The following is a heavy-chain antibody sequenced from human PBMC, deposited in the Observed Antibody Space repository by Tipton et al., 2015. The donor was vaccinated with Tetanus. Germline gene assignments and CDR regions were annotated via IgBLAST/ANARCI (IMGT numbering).Heavy chain of an antibody. J-gene: IGHJ4*02. Sequence: SLRLSCAASGFSFSRDPMSWVRQAPGKGLEWISYISASSGTIFYADSVKGRFTISRDNARNSLYLQMNSLRAEDTAVYYCARVRGYCSSTTCSGIDYWGQGTLVTVSS. CDR2: ISASSGTI. D-gene: IGHD2-2*01. CDR3: ARVRGYCSSTTCSGIDY. CDR1: GFSFSRDP. V-gene: IGHV3-48*04.